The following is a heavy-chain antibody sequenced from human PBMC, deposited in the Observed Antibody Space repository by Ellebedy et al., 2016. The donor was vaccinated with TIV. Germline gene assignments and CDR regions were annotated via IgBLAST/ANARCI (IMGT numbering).Heavy chain of an antibody. CDR2: IYYSGST. J-gene: IGHJ4*02. D-gene: IGHD3-16*02. Sequence: MPSETLSLTCTVSGGSVSSPNYYWSWIRQPPGKGLEWIGYIYYSGSTKYNPSLKSRVTISVDTSKNQFSLKLTSVTAADTAVYYCARLRSYYDNVRGSYRYTWFDYWGQGTLVTVSS. V-gene: IGHV4-61*01. CDR3: ARLRSYYDNVRGSYRYTWFDY. CDR1: GGSVSSPNYY.